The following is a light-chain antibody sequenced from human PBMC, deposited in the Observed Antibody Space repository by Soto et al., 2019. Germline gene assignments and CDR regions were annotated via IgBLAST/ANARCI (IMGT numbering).Light chain of an antibody. CDR3: QQRSNWPPWVT. V-gene: IGKV3-11*01. Sequence: EIVLPQSPGTLSLSPGERSTLSGRARQSVSSYLLWYQQKPGQTPRLLIYDASNRATGIPARFSGSGSGTDFTLTISSLEPEDFAVYYCQQRSNWPPWVTFGQGTRLEIK. CDR1: QSVSSY. J-gene: IGKJ5*01. CDR2: DAS.